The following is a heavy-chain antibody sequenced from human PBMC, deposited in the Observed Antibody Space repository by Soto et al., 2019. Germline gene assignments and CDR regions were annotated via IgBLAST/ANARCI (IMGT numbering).Heavy chain of an antibody. V-gene: IGHV4-30-4*01. Sequence: SETLSLTCTVSGGSVRSSDYYWTWVRQPPGKGLEWIGYIYYSESAYYNPSLKSRLTMSVDTSKNQFSVTLSSVTAADTAVYYCARTSIGETATRGFDHWGQGTQVTVS. CDR1: GGSVRSSDYY. CDR3: ARTSIGETATRGFDH. D-gene: IGHD2-15*01. CDR2: IYYSESA. J-gene: IGHJ4*02.